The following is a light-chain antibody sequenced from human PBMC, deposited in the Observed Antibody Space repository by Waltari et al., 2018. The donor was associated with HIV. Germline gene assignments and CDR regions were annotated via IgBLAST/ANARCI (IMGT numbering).Light chain of an antibody. V-gene: IGLV2-14*03. J-gene: IGLJ2*01. CDR2: EVT. Sequence: QSALTQPASVSGSPGQSITISCTGTSSDVGGYNYVSWYQQHPGKAPKLMICEVTNRPSVVSNRFSGSKSGNTASLTISGLQVEDEADYYCSSYTSSSLEIFGGGTKLTVL. CDR1: SSDVGGYNY. CDR3: SSYTSSSLEI.